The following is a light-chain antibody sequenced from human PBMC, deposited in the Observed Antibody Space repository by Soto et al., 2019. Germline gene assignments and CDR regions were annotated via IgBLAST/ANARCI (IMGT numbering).Light chain of an antibody. Sequence: DIQMTQSQLSLSASVGDKVTLSCRTSQNINSYLSWYQQKPGKAPRLLIYGASSLQVGVPSRFIGSGSGTDFTLTITSLQPEDFATYYCQQSYSFLSFAGGTKVDIK. J-gene: IGKJ4*01. CDR1: QNINSY. CDR2: GAS. CDR3: QQSYSFLS. V-gene: IGKV1-39*01.